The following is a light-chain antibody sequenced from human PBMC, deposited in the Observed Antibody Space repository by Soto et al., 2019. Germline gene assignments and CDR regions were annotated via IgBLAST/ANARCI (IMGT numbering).Light chain of an antibody. Sequence: VVLTQSPGTLSLSPGERATLSCRASQSVSSSDLAWYQQRPGQAPRLLIYGASTRATGLSDRFSGSGSGTDFTLTISSLEPEDFAVYYCQQLTDWPPQWTFGQGTKVDIK. V-gene: IGKV3D-20*02. J-gene: IGKJ1*01. CDR1: QSVSSSD. CDR2: GAS. CDR3: QQLTDWPPQWT.